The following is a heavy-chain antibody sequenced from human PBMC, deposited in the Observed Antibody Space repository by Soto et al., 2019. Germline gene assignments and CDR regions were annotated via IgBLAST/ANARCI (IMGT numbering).Heavy chain of an antibody. J-gene: IGHJ5*02. Sequence: QITLKESGPTLVKPTQTLTLTCTFSGFSLSTSDVGVGWIRQPPGKALEWLAVIFWDDDKRYSPSLKNRLTSSKDTSRNQVDLTMTNMDPVDTATYYCAHTKIGVAAGNRVYLLNPWGQGTLGTVSS. CDR3: AHTKIGVAAGNRVYLLNP. D-gene: IGHD6-13*01. CDR1: GFSLSTSDVG. V-gene: IGHV2-5*02. CDR2: IFWDDDK.